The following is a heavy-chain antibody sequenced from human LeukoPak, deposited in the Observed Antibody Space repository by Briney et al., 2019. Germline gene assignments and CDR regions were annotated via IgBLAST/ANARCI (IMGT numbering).Heavy chain of an antibody. CDR2: INPDGSST. V-gene: IGHV3-74*01. CDR1: GFTFSTYW. J-gene: IGHJ4*02. Sequence: GRTLRLSCAVSGFTFSTYWMHWVRQAPGKGLVAGSQINPDGSSTDYADSVKGRFTSSRDNAKNTVYLQMNSLRAEDTAVYYCARVGRIPPFNWGQGTLVTVSS. CDR3: ARVGRIPPFN.